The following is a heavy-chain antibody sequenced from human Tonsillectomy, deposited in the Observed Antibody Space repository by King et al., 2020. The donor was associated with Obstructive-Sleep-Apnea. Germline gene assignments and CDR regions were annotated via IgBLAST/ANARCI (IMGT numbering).Heavy chain of an antibody. J-gene: IGHJ4*02. Sequence: QLQESGPGLVKPSETLSLTCTVSGGSISSYYWSWIRQPPGKGLEWIGYISYNGNTNYNPSLKSRVFISVDTCKNHFSLKLRSVTAADTAVYYCAREPDCGGDCSYFDYWGQGTLVTVSS. CDR1: GGSISSYY. V-gene: IGHV4-59*01. D-gene: IGHD2-21*02. CDR3: AREPDCGGDCSYFDY. CDR2: ISYNGNT.